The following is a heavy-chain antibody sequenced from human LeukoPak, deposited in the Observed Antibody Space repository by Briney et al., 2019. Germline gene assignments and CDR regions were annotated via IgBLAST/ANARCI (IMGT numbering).Heavy chain of an antibody. J-gene: IGHJ4*02. V-gene: IGHV3-23*01. Sequence: PGGSLRLSCATSGFTFNNNAMSWVRQAPGKGLEWVSAIIGSGSSTYYADSVKGRFTISRDNSKNTLFLQMNNLRAEDTAVYYCARKGISVAPGLDYWGQGTLVTVSS. CDR1: GFTFNNNA. CDR2: IIGSGSST. D-gene: IGHD6-19*01. CDR3: ARKGISVAPGLDY.